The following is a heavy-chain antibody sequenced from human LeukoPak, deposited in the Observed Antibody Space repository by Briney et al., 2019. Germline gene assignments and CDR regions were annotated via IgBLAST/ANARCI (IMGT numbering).Heavy chain of an antibody. V-gene: IGHV4-59*01. CDR2: IYYSGST. D-gene: IGHD3-10*01. Sequence: SETLSLTCTVSGGSISSYYWSWIRQPPGKGLEWIGYIYYSGSTNYNPSLKSRVTISVDTSKNQFSLKLSSVTAADTAVYYCARDRLLWFGESIPRTYYYGMDVWGQGTTVTVSS. CDR1: GGSISSYY. CDR3: ARDRLLWFGESIPRTYYYGMDV. J-gene: IGHJ6*02.